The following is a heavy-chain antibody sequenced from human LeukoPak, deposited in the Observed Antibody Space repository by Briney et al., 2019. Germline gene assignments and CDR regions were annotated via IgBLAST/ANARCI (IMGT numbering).Heavy chain of an antibody. V-gene: IGHV3-74*01. D-gene: IGHD5-12*01. CDR1: GFTFSNYW. CDR2: INSDGSNT. CDR3: ARGYAGGYFDL. Sequence: PGGSLRLSCAASGFTFSNYWMHWVRQGPGKGLVWVSRINSDGSNTAYADSVKGRFTISRDNAKNTLSLQMNSLRAEDTAVYCCARGYAGGYFDLWGRGTLVTVSS. J-gene: IGHJ2*01.